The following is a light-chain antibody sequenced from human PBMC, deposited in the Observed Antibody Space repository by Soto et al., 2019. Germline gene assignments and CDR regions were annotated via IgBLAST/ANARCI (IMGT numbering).Light chain of an antibody. CDR1: QGISSW. V-gene: IGKV1-12*01. CDR3: HQNYSAPPT. J-gene: IGKJ2*01. CDR2: GAS. Sequence: DIQMTQSPSSVSASVGDRVTLTCRASQGISSWLAWYQQKPGEAPKLLVYGASSLQSGVPSRFSGSGSGTDFTLTSSSVQPEDFATYYCHQNYSAPPTFGQGTKLDIK.